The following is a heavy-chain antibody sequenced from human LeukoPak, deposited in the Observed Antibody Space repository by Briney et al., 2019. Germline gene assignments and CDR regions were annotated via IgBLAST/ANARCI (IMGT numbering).Heavy chain of an antibody. CDR1: GYTFTSYD. V-gene: IGHV1-8*03. CDR3: ARVGIAAAGIDY. J-gene: IGHJ4*02. Sequence: ASVNVSCKASGYTFTSYDINWVRQATGQGLEWMGWMNPNSGNTGYAQKFQGRVTITRNTSISTAYMELSSLRSEDTAVYYCARVGIAAAGIDYWGQGTLVTVSS. CDR2: MNPNSGNT. D-gene: IGHD6-13*01.